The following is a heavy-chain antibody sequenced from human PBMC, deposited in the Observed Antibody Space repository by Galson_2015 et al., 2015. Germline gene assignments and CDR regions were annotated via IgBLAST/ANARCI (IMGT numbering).Heavy chain of an antibody. CDR2: IYHSGST. Sequence: ETLSLTCAVSGYSISSGYYWGWIRQPPGKGLEWIGSIYHSGSTYYNPSLKSRVTIPVDTSKNQFSLKLSSVTAADTAAYYCARDFIASGYSSSWSRPHPFDYWGQGTLVTVSS. CDR1: GYSISSGYY. V-gene: IGHV4-38-2*02. CDR3: ARDFIASGYSSSWSRPHPFDY. J-gene: IGHJ4*02. D-gene: IGHD6-13*01.